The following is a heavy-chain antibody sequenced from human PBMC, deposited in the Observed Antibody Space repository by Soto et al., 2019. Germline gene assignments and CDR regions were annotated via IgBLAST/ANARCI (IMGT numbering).Heavy chain of an antibody. V-gene: IGHV3-23*01. CDR1: GFTFSSYA. CDR2: ISGSGGST. Sequence: GGSLRLSCAASGFTFSSYAMSWVRQAPGKGLEWVSAISGSGGSTYYADSVKGRFTISRDNSKNTLYLQMNSLRAEDTAVYYCAKRPIMEGAYAGPPDYWGQGTLVTFPQ. CDR3: AKRPIMEGAYAGPPDY. J-gene: IGHJ4*02. D-gene: IGHD1-26*01.